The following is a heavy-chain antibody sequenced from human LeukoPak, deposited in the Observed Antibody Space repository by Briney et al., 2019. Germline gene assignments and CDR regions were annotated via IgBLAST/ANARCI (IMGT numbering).Heavy chain of an antibody. Sequence: VKVSCKASGGTFSSYAISWVRQAPGQGLEWMGGIIPIFGTANYAQKFQGRVTITTDESTSTAYMELSSLRSEDTAVYYCARDRYSGYDMSYWYFDLWGRGTLVTVSS. V-gene: IGHV1-69*05. CDR2: IIPIFGTA. D-gene: IGHD5-12*01. CDR1: GGTFSSYA. J-gene: IGHJ2*01. CDR3: ARDRYSGYDMSYWYFDL.